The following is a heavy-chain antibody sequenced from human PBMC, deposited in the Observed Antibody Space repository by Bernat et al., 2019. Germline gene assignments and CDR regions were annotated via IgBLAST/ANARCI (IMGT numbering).Heavy chain of an antibody. D-gene: IGHD3-10*01. V-gene: IGHV3-33*01. Sequence: QVQLVESGGGVVQPGRSLRLSCAASGFTFSSYGMPWVRQAPGKGLEWVAVIWYDGSNKYYADSVKGRFTISRDNSKNTLYLQMNSLRAEDTAVYYCARDRRYYYGSGSYYNWFDPWGQGTLVTVSS. CDR1: GFTFSSYG. CDR2: IWYDGSNK. CDR3: ARDRRYYYGSGSYYNWFDP. J-gene: IGHJ5*02.